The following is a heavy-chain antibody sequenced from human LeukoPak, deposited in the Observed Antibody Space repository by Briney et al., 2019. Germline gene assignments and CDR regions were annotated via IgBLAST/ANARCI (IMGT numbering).Heavy chain of an antibody. V-gene: IGHV3-30*02. CDR2: IRYDGSNK. Sequence: GGSLRLSCAASGFTFISYGMHWVRQAPGKGLERVTFIRYDGSNKYYADSVKGRFIISRDNSKNTLYLQMNSLRAEDTAVYYCAKTLPDYYDSSGYSPFDYWGQGTLVTVSS. D-gene: IGHD3-22*01. CDR1: GFTFISYG. CDR3: AKTLPDYYDSSGYSPFDY. J-gene: IGHJ4*02.